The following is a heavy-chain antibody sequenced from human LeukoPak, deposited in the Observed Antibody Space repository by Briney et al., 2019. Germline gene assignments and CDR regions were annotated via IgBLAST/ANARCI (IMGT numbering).Heavy chain of an antibody. CDR2: ISSGSSSI. D-gene: IGHD6-13*01. J-gene: IGHJ5*02. CDR3: ARGGAAATMGSWSDR. V-gene: IGHV3-21*01. Sequence: RRSLRLSCADSGFTFSSFSMTWVRHAPGKGLERVSSISSGSSSIYYADSVKGRFTISRDSAKNSLYLQMNSLRVEDTAVYYCARGGAAATMGSWSDRWGQGTLVTVSS. CDR1: GFTFSSFS.